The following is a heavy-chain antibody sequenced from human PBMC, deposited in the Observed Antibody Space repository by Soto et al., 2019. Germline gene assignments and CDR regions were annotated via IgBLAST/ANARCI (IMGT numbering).Heavy chain of an antibody. CDR2: ISSSGSTI. Sequence: PGGSLRLSCAASGFTFSSYEMNWVRQAPGKGLEWVSYISSSGSTIYYADSVKGRFTISRDNAKNSLDLQMNSLRAEDTAVYYCARDRLVGATRSYYYYYGMDVWGQGTTVTVSS. D-gene: IGHD1-26*01. V-gene: IGHV3-48*03. CDR1: GFTFSSYE. J-gene: IGHJ6*02. CDR3: ARDRLVGATRSYYYYYGMDV.